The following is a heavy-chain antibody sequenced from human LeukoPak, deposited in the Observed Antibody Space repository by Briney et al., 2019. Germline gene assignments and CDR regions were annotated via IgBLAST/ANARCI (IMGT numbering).Heavy chain of an antibody. CDR1: VYSSTSYW. Sequence: GAPLKTSGKASVYSSTSYWIGWVRQLPGRGPGWSGIIYPGDSDSRYSPSFQGQVTISAANCISTAYLQWSSLKASDTAMYNSARPWIIASAYWGQGTPVTASS. CDR3: ARPWIIASAY. V-gene: IGHV5-51*01. CDR2: IYPGDSDS. D-gene: IGHD2-2*03. J-gene: IGHJ4*02.